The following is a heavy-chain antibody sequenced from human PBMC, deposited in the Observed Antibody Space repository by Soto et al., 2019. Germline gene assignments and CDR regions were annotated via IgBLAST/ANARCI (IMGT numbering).Heavy chain of an antibody. CDR1: GGSFSGYY. J-gene: IGHJ4*02. Sequence: SETLSLTCAVYGGSFSGYYWSWIRQPPGKGLEWIGEINHSGSTNYNPSLKSRVTISVDTSKNQFSLKLSSVTAADTAVYYCARDIGDGYNLWGQGTLVTVSS. V-gene: IGHV4-34*01. CDR3: ARDIGDGYNL. CDR2: INHSGST. D-gene: IGHD5-12*01.